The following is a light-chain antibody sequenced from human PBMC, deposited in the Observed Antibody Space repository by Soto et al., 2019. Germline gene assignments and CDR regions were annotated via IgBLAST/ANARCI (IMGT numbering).Light chain of an antibody. V-gene: IGKV1-39*01. Sequence: DIQMTQSPSSLSASIGDRVTITCRASQNINSHLNWYQQKSGKAPKVLIYAASRLQSGVPSRFSGSGSGTELTLTISSLEPEDFATYYCQQSHITTLFTFGKGTKLEIK. CDR1: QNINSH. CDR3: QQSHITTLFT. CDR2: AAS. J-gene: IGKJ2*01.